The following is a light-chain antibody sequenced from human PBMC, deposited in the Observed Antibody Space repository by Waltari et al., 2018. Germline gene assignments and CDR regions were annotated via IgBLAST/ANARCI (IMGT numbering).Light chain of an antibody. J-gene: IGKJ2*01. Sequence: DIQMTQSPSSLSASVGDRVTITCRAIQSISSYLNWYQQKPGKAPKLLIYASSSLQSGVPSRLSVSGAVTEFTFTISSLQHEDFATYYCQQSYSTPYTFGQGTKLAIK. CDR2: ASS. V-gene: IGKV1-39*01. CDR3: QQSYSTPYT. CDR1: QSISSY.